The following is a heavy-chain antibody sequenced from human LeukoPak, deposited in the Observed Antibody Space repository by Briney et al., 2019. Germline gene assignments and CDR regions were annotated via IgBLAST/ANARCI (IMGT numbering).Heavy chain of an antibody. V-gene: IGHV3-66*01. CDR1: GFTVSSNY. D-gene: IGHD5-18*01. Sequence: GGSLRLSCAASGFTVSSNYMSWVRQAPGKGLEWVSVIYSGGSTYYADSVKGRFTISRDNSKNTLYLQMNSLRAEDTAVYYCARGTAMVIGGYYYYYYMDVWGKGTTVTISS. CDR3: ARGTAMVIGGYYYYYYMDV. J-gene: IGHJ6*03. CDR2: IYSGGST.